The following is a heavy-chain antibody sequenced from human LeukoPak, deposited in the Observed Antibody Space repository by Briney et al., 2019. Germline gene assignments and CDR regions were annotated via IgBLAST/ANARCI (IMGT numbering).Heavy chain of an antibody. J-gene: IGHJ3*02. CDR2: INHSGNT. CDR3: ARVVRWGDAFDI. CDR1: GGSFSGYY. Sequence: SETLSLTCAVYGGSFSGYYWSWIRQPPGKGLEWIGEINHSGNTNYNPSLKSRVTISVDRSKNQFSLKLSSVTAADTAVYYCARVVRWGDAFDIWGQGTMVTVSS. D-gene: IGHD7-27*01. V-gene: IGHV4-34*01.